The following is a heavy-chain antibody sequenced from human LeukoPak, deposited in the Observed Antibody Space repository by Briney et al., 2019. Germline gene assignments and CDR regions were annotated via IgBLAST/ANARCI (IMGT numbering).Heavy chain of an antibody. CDR3: ARGDYDFWSGYYTRAFDC. Sequence: SQTLSLTCTVSGGSISSGSYYWSWIRQPAGKGLEWIGRIYTSGSTNYNPSLKSRVTISVDTSKNQFSLKLSSVTAADTAVYYCARGDYDFWSGYYTRAFDCWGQGTLVTVSS. V-gene: IGHV4-61*02. J-gene: IGHJ4*02. CDR1: GGSISSGSYY. D-gene: IGHD3-3*01. CDR2: IYTSGST.